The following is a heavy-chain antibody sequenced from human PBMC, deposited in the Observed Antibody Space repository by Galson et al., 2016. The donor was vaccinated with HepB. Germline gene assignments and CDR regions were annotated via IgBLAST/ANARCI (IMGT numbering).Heavy chain of an antibody. CDR2: IIPIFGTS. J-gene: IGHJ4*02. D-gene: IGHD5-12*01. V-gene: IGHV1-69*13. Sequence: SVKVSCKASGGTFSSYAISWVRQAPGQGLEWMGEIIPIFGTSKYSQTMQGRVTITADESTTTAYMELNGLRFEDTAVYYCAVRRGFSGYDPFWYWGQGTLVTVSS. CDR3: AVRRGFSGYDPFWY. CDR1: GGTFSSYA.